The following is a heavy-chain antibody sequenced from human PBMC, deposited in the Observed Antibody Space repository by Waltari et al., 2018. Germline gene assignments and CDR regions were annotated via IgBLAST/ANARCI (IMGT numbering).Heavy chain of an antibody. V-gene: IGHV3-30*18. Sequence: QVQLVESGGGVVQPGRSLRLSCAASGFTFSSYGMHWVRQAPGKGLEWVAVISYDGSNKYYADSVKGRFTISRDNSKNTLYLQMNSLRAEDTAVYYCAKGDPFDYWGQGTLVTVSS. CDR3: AKGDPFDY. CDR1: GFTFSSYG. CDR2: ISYDGSNK. J-gene: IGHJ4*02.